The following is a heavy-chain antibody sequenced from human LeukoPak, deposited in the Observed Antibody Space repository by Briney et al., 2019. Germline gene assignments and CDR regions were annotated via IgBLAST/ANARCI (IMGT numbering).Heavy chain of an antibody. V-gene: IGHV4-39*02. CDR2: IAFTGST. CDR1: GGSISSNNYY. D-gene: IGHD2-2*02. CDR3: AREGFGGLPAAIGTVFDS. J-gene: IGHJ4*02. Sequence: SETLSLTCAVSGGSISSNNYYWGWIRQPPGKGPEWIGTIAFTGSTYYNPSLKSRVTISVDTSKKQFSLNLTPVTAADTAVYYCAREGFGGLPAAIGTVFDSWGQGTLVTVSS.